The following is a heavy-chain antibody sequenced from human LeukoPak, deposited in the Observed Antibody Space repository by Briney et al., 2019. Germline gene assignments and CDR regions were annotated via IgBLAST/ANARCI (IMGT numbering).Heavy chain of an antibody. D-gene: IGHD3-3*01. CDR1: DYTFTKYG. V-gene: IGHV1-18*01. CDR2: ISTYNGNT. CDR3: ARTPRYDFWSGYSNWFDP. Sequence: SVKVSCKASDYTFTKYGLSWVRQTPGQGLEWMGWISTYNGNTIYAQKFQVRVTMTTDTSTSTAYMELRSLRSDDTAAYYCARTPRYDFWSGYSNWFDPWGQGTLVTVSS. J-gene: IGHJ5*02.